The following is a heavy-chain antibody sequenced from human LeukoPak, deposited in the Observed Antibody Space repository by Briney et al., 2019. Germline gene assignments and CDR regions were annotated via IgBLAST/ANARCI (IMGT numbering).Heavy chain of an antibody. Sequence: GGSLRLSCAASGFTVSSNYMSWVRQAPGKGLEWVAFIRYDGSNKYYADSVKGRFTISRDNSKNTLYLQMNSLRAEDTAVYYCANRDDGYWGQGTLVTVSS. CDR1: GFTVSSNY. CDR2: IRYDGSNK. V-gene: IGHV3-30*02. J-gene: IGHJ4*02. CDR3: ANRDDGY. D-gene: IGHD3-16*01.